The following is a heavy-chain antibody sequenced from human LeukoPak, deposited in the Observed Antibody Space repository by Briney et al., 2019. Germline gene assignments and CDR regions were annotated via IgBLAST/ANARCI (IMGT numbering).Heavy chain of an antibody. V-gene: IGHV3-23*01. CDR2: ISGSGGST. Sequence: GGSLRLSCAASGFTFSNYVMSWVRQAPGKGLEWVSSISGSGGSTYYADSVKGRFTISRDNRKNSLYLQMNSLRTEDTALYYCAKDSGYDFSGWYFDLWGRGTLVTASS. CDR1: GFTFSNYV. D-gene: IGHD5-12*01. CDR3: AKDSGYDFSGWYFDL. J-gene: IGHJ2*01.